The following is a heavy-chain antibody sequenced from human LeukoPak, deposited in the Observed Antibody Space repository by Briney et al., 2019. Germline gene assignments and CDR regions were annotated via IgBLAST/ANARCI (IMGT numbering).Heavy chain of an antibody. CDR2: IYYSGST. J-gene: IGHJ4*02. CDR1: GGSISSYY. D-gene: IGHD3-9*01. Sequence: PSETLSLTCTVSGGSISSYYWNWIRQPPGKGLEWIGYIYYSGSTNYNPSLKSRVTISVDTSKNQFSLKLSSVTAADTAVYYCARASDILTGYPLDYWGQGTLVTVSS. CDR3: ARASDILTGYPLDY. V-gene: IGHV4-59*01.